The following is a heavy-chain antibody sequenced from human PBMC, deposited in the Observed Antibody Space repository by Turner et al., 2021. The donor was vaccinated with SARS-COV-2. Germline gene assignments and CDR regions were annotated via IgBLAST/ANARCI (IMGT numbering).Heavy chain of an antibody. D-gene: IGHD3-22*01. CDR3: ARVAFYYDSSGYYLDY. Sequence: QVQLVQSGAEVKKPGSSVKVSCKASGGTFSSYAISWVRQAPGQGLEWMGRIIPILGIANYAQKFQGRVTITADKSMSTAYMELSSLRSEDTAVYYCARVAFYYDSSGYYLDYWGQGTLVTVSS. J-gene: IGHJ4*02. V-gene: IGHV1-69*04. CDR1: GGTFSSYA. CDR2: IIPILGIA.